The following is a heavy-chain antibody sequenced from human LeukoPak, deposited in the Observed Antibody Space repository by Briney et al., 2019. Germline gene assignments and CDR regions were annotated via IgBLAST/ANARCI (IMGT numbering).Heavy chain of an antibody. Sequence: GASVKVSCKASGYIFTGYYMHWVRQAPGQGLEWMGWINPNSGGTNYAQKFQGRVTMTTDTSTSTAYMDLRSLRSDDTAVYYCARDLTHRRNYDNSGYQIVPAFWGQGTLVTVSS. CDR3: ARDLTHRRNYDNSGYQIVPAF. D-gene: IGHD3-22*01. CDR2: INPNSGGT. V-gene: IGHV1-2*02. CDR1: GYIFTGYY. J-gene: IGHJ4*02.